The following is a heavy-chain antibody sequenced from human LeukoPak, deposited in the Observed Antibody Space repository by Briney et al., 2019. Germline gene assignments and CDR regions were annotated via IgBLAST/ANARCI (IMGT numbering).Heavy chain of an antibody. V-gene: IGHV5-51*01. CDR2: IYTGVSDT. J-gene: IGHJ4*02. CDR3: AGGWVAGYGTVLDY. D-gene: IGHD6-19*01. Sequence: GESPKISCNGSGFXFTNYWIRWVSQMPGKGLEWMGIIYTGVSDTRYSPSFQGQVTISADKSISTAYLQWSSLKASDTAMYYCAGGWVAGYGTVLDYWGQGALVTVSS. CDR1: GFXFTNYW.